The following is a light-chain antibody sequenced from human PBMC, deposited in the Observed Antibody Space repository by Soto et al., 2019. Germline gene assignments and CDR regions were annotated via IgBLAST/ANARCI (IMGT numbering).Light chain of an antibody. CDR2: AAS. J-gene: IGKJ4*01. CDR1: QSISTY. CDR3: QQNYNTPHLT. V-gene: IGKV1-39*01. Sequence: DIQMTQSPSSLSASVGDRVTITCRASQSISTYLNWYQQKPGKAPKLLIYAASSLQSGVPSRFSGSGSGTDFTLTISSLQPEDFATYYCQQNYNTPHLTFGGGTKVEIK.